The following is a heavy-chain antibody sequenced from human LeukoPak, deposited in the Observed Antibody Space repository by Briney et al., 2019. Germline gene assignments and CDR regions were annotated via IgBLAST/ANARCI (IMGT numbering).Heavy chain of an antibody. CDR3: ARGDYGAPFDY. D-gene: IGHD4-17*01. J-gene: IGHJ4*02. CDR2: ISSSTTYI. V-gene: IGHV3-21*01. CDR1: GFTFISYS. Sequence: GGSLRLSCAASGFTFISYSMNWVRQAPGKGLQWISSISSSTTYIYYADSVKGRFTISRDNAKNSLYLQMNSPRAEDTAVYYCARGDYGAPFDYWGQGTLVTVSS.